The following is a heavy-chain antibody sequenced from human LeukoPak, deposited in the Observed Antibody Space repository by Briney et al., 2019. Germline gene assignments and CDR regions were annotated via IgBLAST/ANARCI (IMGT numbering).Heavy chain of an antibody. CDR1: GYTFTSYD. Sequence: ASVKVSCKASGYTFTSYDINWVRQATGQGLEWMGWMNPNSGNTGYAQKFQGRLTVARNTSISTAYMELSSLRSEDTAVYYCARVRHYYGSGEGMDVWGQGTTVTVSS. CDR3: ARVRHYYGSGEGMDV. V-gene: IGHV1-8*01. D-gene: IGHD3-10*01. CDR2: MNPNSGNT. J-gene: IGHJ6*02.